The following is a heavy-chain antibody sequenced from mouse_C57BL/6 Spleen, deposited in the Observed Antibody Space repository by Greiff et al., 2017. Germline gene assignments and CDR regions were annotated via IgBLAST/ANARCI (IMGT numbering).Heavy chain of an antibody. CDR3: ARRTYYGNHYFDY. D-gene: IGHD2-10*01. CDR1: GYTFTSYW. J-gene: IGHJ2*01. V-gene: IGHV1-52*01. CDR2: IDPSDSET. Sequence: QVQLQQPGAELVRPGSSVKLSCKASGYTFTSYWMHWVKQRPIQGLEWIGNIDPSDSETHYNQKFKDKATLTVDKSSSTAYMQLSSLTSEDSAVYYCARRTYYGNHYFDYWGQGTTLTVSS.